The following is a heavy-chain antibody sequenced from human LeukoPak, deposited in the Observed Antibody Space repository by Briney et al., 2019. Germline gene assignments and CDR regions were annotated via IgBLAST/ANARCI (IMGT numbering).Heavy chain of an antibody. Sequence: GGSLRLSCAASGVTFSSYWMYWVRQAPGKGLVWVSRLNSDGSSTSYADSVKGRFTISRDNAETTLHLQMNNLSAEDTAVYYCARASNRNSINFDYWGQGALVTVSS. CDR3: ARASNRNSINFDY. CDR2: LNSDGSST. V-gene: IGHV3-74*01. J-gene: IGHJ4*02. D-gene: IGHD1-7*01. CDR1: GVTFSSYW.